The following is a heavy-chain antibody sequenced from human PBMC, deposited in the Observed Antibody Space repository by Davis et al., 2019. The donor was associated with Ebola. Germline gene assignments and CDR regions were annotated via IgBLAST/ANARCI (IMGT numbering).Heavy chain of an antibody. Sequence: GESLKISCAASGFTFSSYSMNWVRQAPGKGLEWVSAISGSGGSTYYADSVKGRFTISRDNSKNTLYLQMNSLRAEDTAVYYCANAGLWVVVEHEVDYWGQGTLVTVSS. CDR1: GFTFSSYS. V-gene: IGHV3-23*01. J-gene: IGHJ4*02. CDR2: ISGSGGST. CDR3: ANAGLWVVVEHEVDY. D-gene: IGHD2-15*01.